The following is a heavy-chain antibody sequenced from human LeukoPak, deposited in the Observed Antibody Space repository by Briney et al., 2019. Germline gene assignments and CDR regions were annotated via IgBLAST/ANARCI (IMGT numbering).Heavy chain of an antibody. CDR2: ISGSGGST. CDR3: AKRPQVVPAAYFDY. CDR1: GFPLSHYA. V-gene: IGHV3-23*01. D-gene: IGHD2-2*01. Sequence: GGSLRLPSAATGFPLSHYALSRLPKAPGNGLPRVSAISGSGGSTYYADSVKGRFTISRDNSKNTLYLQMNSLRAEDTAVYYCAKRPQVVPAAYFDYWGQGTLVTVSS. J-gene: IGHJ4*02.